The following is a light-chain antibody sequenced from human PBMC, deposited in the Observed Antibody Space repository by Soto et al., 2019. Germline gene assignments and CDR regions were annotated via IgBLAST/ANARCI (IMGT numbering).Light chain of an antibody. V-gene: IGKV3-20*01. CDR1: QSVNY. Sequence: EIVLTQSPGTLSLSPGERATLSCTASQSVNYVAWYQQKAGQGPRLLIYGASNRATGIPDRFSASGSGTDFTLTISTLEPEDSAVYYCQQYGRSPPRTFGQGTKLEIK. CDR2: GAS. CDR3: QQYGRSPPRT. J-gene: IGKJ2*01.